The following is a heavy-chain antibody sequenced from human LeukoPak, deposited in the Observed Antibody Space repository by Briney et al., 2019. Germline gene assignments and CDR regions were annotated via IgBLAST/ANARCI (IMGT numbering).Heavy chain of an antibody. V-gene: IGHV3-7*01. CDR2: IKQDGSEK. CDR3: ARDRVVRGEIDV. CDR1: GFTFSSYW. Sequence: PGGSLRLSCAASGFTFSSYWITWVRQAPGKGLEWVANIKQDGSEKYYVDSVKGRFTISRDNAKNSLYLQMNSLRAEDTAVYYCARDRVVRGEIDVWGKGTTVTVSS. J-gene: IGHJ6*04. D-gene: IGHD3-10*01.